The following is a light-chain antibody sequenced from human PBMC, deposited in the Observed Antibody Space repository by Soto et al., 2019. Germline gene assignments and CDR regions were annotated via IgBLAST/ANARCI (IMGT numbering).Light chain of an antibody. CDR3: QQRSDWPST. J-gene: IGKJ4*01. CDR1: QSVGTD. CDR2: DSS. Sequence: EIVLTQSPATLSLSPGERATLSCRASQSVGTDFAWYQQKPGQAPRLLIYDSSNRATGIPARFSGSGSGTDFTLTISSLEPEDFAVYYCQQRSDWPSTFGGGTKVEIK. V-gene: IGKV3-11*01.